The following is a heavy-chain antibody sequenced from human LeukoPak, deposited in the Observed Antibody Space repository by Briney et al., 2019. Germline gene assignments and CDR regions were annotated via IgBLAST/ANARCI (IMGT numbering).Heavy chain of an antibody. CDR3: ARDLSEGGVY. D-gene: IGHD3-16*01. CDR1: GYTFTSYG. V-gene: IGHV1-2*02. J-gene: IGHJ4*02. Sequence: ASVKVSCKASGYTFTSYGITWVRQAPGQGLEWMGWISSYSDDTNYAQKFQGRVTMTRDTSISTAYMELSRLRSDDTAVYYCARDLSEGGVYWGQGTLVTVSS. CDR2: ISSYSDDT.